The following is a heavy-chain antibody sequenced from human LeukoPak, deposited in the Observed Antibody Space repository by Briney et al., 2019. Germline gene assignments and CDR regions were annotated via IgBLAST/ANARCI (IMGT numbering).Heavy chain of an antibody. Sequence: SETLSLTCTVSGGSISSYYWSWIRQPPGKGLEWIGYIYYSGSTNYNPSLKSRVTISVDTSRNQFSLKLSSVTAADTAVYYCAGVIVQAVAGTGSYYFDYWGQGTLVTVSS. CDR2: IYYSGST. D-gene: IGHD6-19*01. CDR3: AGVIVQAVAGTGSYYFDY. V-gene: IGHV4-59*01. J-gene: IGHJ4*02. CDR1: GGSISSYY.